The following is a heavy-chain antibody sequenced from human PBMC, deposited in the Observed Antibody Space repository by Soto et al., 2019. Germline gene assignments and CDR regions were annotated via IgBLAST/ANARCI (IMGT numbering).Heavy chain of an antibody. D-gene: IGHD2-2*01. J-gene: IGHJ4*02. CDR3: ATYTSSMGG. Sequence: QVKLVESGGAVVQPGKSLRLTCAASGFIFSSSAMNWVRQAPGKGLEWVALIWHDGKRKEYADAVKGRFSISRDTSNNTLFLHMNSLTADDTAIYYSATYTSSMGGWGLGVPVIVSS. CDR2: IWHDGKRK. V-gene: IGHV3-33*03. CDR1: GFIFSSSA.